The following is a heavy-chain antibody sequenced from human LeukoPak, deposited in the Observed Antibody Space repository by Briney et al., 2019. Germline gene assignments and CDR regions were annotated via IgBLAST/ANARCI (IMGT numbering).Heavy chain of an antibody. J-gene: IGHJ4*02. D-gene: IGHD2-21*02. Sequence: SETLSLTCTASGGSFSSGSYYWSWIRQPPGKGLEWIGEIHHSKSSNYYPSLKSRVTISVDKSKNQFSLELNSVTAADTAVYYCARGGDWLFDYWGQGILVTVSS. CDR3: ARGGDWLFDY. V-gene: IGHV4-61*01. CDR2: IHHSKSS. CDR1: GGSFSSGSYY.